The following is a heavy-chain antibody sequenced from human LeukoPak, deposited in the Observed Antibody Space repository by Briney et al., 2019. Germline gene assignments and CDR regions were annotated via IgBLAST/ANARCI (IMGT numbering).Heavy chain of an antibody. D-gene: IGHD3-3*01. CDR2: IYYSGST. CDR1: GGSISSSSYY. J-gene: IGHJ3*02. Sequence: SETLSLTCTVSGGSISSSSYYWGWIRQPPGKGLEWLGSIYYSGSTYYNPSLKSRVTISVDTSKNQFSLKLSSVTAADTAVYYCARHVAIFGVVLYAFDIWGQGTMVTVSS. CDR3: ARHVAIFGVVLYAFDI. V-gene: IGHV4-39*01.